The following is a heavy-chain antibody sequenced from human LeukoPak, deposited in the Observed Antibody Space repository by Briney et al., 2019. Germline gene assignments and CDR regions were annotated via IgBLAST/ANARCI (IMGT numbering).Heavy chain of an antibody. D-gene: IGHD2-2*01. J-gene: IGHJ5*02. CDR1: GYTFTGYY. V-gene: IGHV1-2*02. CDR2: INPNSGGT. CDR3: AREVVPAAKVWFDP. Sequence: ASVKVSCKASGYTFTGYYMHWLRQAPGHRLEWMGWINPNSGGTNYAQKFQGRVTMTRDTSISTAYMELSRLRSDDTAVYYCAREVVPAAKVWFDPWGQGTLVTVSS.